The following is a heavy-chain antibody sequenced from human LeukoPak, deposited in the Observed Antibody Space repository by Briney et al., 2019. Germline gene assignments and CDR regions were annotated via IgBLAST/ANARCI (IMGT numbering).Heavy chain of an antibody. J-gene: IGHJ4*02. D-gene: IGHD6-19*01. V-gene: IGHV3-30*04. CDR3: ARAPPFIAVAGTDYFDY. CDR2: IPYDGSNK. Sequence: GGSLRLSCAASGFTFSSYAMHWVRQAPGKGLEWVAVIPYDGSNKYYADSVKGRFTISRDNSKNTLYLQMNSLRAEDTAVYYCARAPPFIAVAGTDYFDYWGQGTLVTVSS. CDR1: GFTFSSYA.